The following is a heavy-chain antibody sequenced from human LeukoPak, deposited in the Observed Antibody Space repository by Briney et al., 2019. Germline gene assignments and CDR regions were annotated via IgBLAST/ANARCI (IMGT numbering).Heavy chain of an antibody. CDR2: ISSSSSYI. V-gene: IGHV3-21*01. J-gene: IGHJ4*02. D-gene: IGHD4-17*01. CDR1: GFTFSSYS. Sequence: GGSLRLSCAASGFTFSSYSMNWVRQAPGKGLEWVSSISSSSSYIYYADSVKGRFTISRDNAKNSLYLQTNSLRAEDTAVYYCASGGITVTGFEYWGQGTLVTVSS. CDR3: ASGGITVTGFEY.